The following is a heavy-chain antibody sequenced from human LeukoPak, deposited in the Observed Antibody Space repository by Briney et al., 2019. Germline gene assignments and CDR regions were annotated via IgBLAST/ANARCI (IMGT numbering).Heavy chain of an antibody. V-gene: IGHV3-30*18. CDR2: ISYDGSNK. CDR3: AKDLYIVVVVAATNYGMDV. CDR1: GFIFSSYG. J-gene: IGHJ6*02. Sequence: GGSLRLSCAASGFIFSSYGMHWVRQAPGKGLEWVAVISYDGSNKYYADSVKGRFTISRDNSKNTLYLQMNSLRAEDTAVYYCAKDLYIVVVVAATNYGMDVWGQGTTVTVS. D-gene: IGHD2-15*01.